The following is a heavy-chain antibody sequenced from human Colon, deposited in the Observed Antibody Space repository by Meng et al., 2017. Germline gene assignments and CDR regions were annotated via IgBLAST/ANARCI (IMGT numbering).Heavy chain of an antibody. CDR2: INTGNGDT. J-gene: IGHJ4*02. CDR3: ARDEID. V-gene: IGHV1-3*04. Sequence: QVQLVQSGAEVKKPGASVRISCKASGYTFTTYKIHWVRQAPGQSLEXMAWINTGNGDTQYLQKFQGRVTLTGDMSTFTAYMDLYRLTSDDTAVYYCARDEIDWGQGTLVTVSS. CDR1: GYTFTTYK.